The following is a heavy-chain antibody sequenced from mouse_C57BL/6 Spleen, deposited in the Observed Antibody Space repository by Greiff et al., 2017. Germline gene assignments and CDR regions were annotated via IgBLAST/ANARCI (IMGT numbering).Heavy chain of an antibody. V-gene: IGHV1-9*01. CDR1: GYTFTGYW. J-gene: IGHJ4*01. CDR2: ILPGSGST. D-gene: IGHD1-1*01. CDR3: ARGKFITTVVAPHYAMDY. Sequence: QVQLKQSGAELMKPGASVKLSCKATGYTFTGYWIEWVKQRPGHGLEWIGEILPGSGSTNYNVKFNGKATFTADTSSNTAYLQLSSLTTEDSAIYYCARGKFITTVVAPHYAMDYWGQGTSVTVSS.